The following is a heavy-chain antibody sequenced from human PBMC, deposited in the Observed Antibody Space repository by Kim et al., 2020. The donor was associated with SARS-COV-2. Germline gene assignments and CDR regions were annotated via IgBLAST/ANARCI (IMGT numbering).Heavy chain of an antibody. Sequence: GGSLRLSCAASGFTFSSYCINWVRQAPGKGLEWVSSITSTGGQTFYADSVKGRFTISRDNAKNSLFLQVTSLRAEDTAVYYCARGGGNYDILTGYPKGYYFDNWGQGTLVTVSS. CDR3: ARGGGNYDILTGYPKGYYFDN. CDR1: GFTFSSYC. J-gene: IGHJ4*02. D-gene: IGHD3-9*01. CDR2: ITSTGGQT. V-gene: IGHV3-21*01.